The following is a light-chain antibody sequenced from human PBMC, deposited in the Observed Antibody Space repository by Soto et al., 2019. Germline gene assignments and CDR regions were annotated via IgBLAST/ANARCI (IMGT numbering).Light chain of an antibody. V-gene: IGLV2-14*03. CDR2: DVS. CDR1: SSDVGGYNY. Sequence: QSALTQPASVSGYPGQSITISCTGTSSDVGGYNYVSWYQQHPGKAPKLMIYDVSNRPSGVSNRFSGSKSGNTASLTISGLQAEDEADYYCRSYTSSSTLVVFGGGTKLNVL. J-gene: IGLJ2*01. CDR3: RSYTSSSTLVV.